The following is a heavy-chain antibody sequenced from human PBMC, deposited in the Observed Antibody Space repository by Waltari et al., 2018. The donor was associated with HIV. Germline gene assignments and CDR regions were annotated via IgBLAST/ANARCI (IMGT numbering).Heavy chain of an antibody. CDR2: TSYDGSDK. CDR3: AKDLAAVAGILGFDS. J-gene: IGHJ4*02. V-gene: IGHV3-30*18. CDR1: GFTFSSYG. Sequence: QVQLVASGGGVVQPGRSLRLSCAASGFTFSSYGLPWVRPAPGKGLEWVAVTSYDGSDKYYADSVKGRFTISRDNSKNTLYLQMNSLRAEDTAVFYCAKDLAAVAGILGFDSWGQGTQVTVSS. D-gene: IGHD6-19*01.